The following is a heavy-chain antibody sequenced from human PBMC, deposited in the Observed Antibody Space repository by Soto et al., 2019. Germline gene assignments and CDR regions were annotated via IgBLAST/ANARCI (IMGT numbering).Heavy chain of an antibody. Sequence: SQTLSLTCAISGDSVSSNSAAWNWIRQSPSRGLEWLGRTYYRSKWYNDYAGSVKSRITINPDTSKNQFSLQLNSVTPEDTAVYYCARADCSSTSCYTFYYYYGMDVWGQGTTVTV. V-gene: IGHV6-1*01. CDR2: TYYRSKWYN. J-gene: IGHJ6*02. D-gene: IGHD2-2*02. CDR3: ARADCSSTSCYTFYYYYGMDV. CDR1: GDSVSSNSAA.